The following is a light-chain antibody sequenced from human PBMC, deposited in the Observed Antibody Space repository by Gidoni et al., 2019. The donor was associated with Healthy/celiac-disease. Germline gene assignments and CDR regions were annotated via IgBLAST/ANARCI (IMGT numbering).Light chain of an antibody. Sequence: SYELPQPPSVSLSPGQTASITCSGDKLGDKYACWYQQKPGQSPVLVIYQDSKRPSGIPERFSGSNSGNTATLTISGTQAMDEADYYGQAWDSSTGVFGGGTKLTVL. J-gene: IGLJ3*02. V-gene: IGLV3-1*01. CDR2: QDS. CDR3: QAWDSSTGV. CDR1: KLGDKY.